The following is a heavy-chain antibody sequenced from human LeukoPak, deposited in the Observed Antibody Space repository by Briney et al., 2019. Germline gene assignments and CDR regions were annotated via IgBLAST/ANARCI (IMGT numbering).Heavy chain of an antibody. Sequence: SETLSLTCSASFASIRDYYWSWIRQPPGKGLEWIGYFYNSGTTSYNPSLKGQATISVNTSKTQFSLKLSSVTAEDTAVYYCARGNKYPGVFDYWGQGTLVTVPS. J-gene: IGHJ4*02. CDR3: ARGNKYPGVFDY. CDR2: FYNSGTT. D-gene: IGHD1/OR15-1a*01. CDR1: FASIRDYY. V-gene: IGHV4-59*01.